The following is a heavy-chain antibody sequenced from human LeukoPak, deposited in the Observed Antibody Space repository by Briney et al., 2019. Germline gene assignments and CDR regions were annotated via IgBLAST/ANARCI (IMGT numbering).Heavy chain of an antibody. CDR3: ARGYSYGPKMGAFDI. CDR1: RGSISGYS. V-gene: IGHV4-59*01. D-gene: IGHD4/OR15-4a*01. J-gene: IGHJ3*02. CDR2: IYYSGST. Sequence: SETLSLTCTVSRGSISGYSWSWIRQSPGGGLEWIGYIYYSGSTNYNPSLKSRVTISVDTSKNQFSLKLSSVTAADTAVYYCARGYSYGPKMGAFDIWGQGTMVTVSS.